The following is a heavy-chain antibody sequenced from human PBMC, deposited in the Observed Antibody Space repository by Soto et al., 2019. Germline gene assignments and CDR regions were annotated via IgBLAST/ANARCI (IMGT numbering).Heavy chain of an antibody. Sequence: QVQLQESGPGLVKPSETLSLTCTVSGGSISTYYWSWVRQPPGKGLEWIGYVYYSGSTNYNPSLKSRVTISVDTSKKQFTLKLTSVTAADTAMYYCARGGRSAYYYCMGVWGKGTTVTVSS. CDR1: GGSISTYY. J-gene: IGHJ6*03. V-gene: IGHV4-59*01. CDR2: VYYSGST. CDR3: ARGGRSAYYYCMGV.